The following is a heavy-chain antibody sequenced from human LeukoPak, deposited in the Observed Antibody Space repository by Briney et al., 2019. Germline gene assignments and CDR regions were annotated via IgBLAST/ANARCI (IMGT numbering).Heavy chain of an antibody. CDR3: ARLATYDFWSGDDTYYFDY. Sequence: GESLKISCKGFGYSFTSYWIGWVRQMPGKGLEWMGIIYPGDSDTRYSPSFQGQVTISADKSISTAYLQWSSLKASDTAMYYCARLATYDFWSGDDTYYFDYWGQGTLVTVSS. V-gene: IGHV5-51*01. CDR2: IYPGDSDT. J-gene: IGHJ4*02. CDR1: GYSFTSYW. D-gene: IGHD3-3*01.